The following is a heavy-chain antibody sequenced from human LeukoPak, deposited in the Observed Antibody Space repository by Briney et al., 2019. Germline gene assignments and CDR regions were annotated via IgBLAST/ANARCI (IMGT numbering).Heavy chain of an antibody. V-gene: IGHV3-7*01. J-gene: IGHJ6*03. Sequence: GGSLRLSCAASGFTFSTYGMHWVRQAPGKGLEWVANIKQDGSEKYYVDSVKGRFTISRDNAKNSLYLQMNSLRAEDTAVYYCARDISGYSSGWYGSDYYMDVWGKGTTVTISS. CDR3: ARDISGYSSGWYGSDYYMDV. CDR2: IKQDGSEK. CDR1: GFTFSTYG. D-gene: IGHD6-19*01.